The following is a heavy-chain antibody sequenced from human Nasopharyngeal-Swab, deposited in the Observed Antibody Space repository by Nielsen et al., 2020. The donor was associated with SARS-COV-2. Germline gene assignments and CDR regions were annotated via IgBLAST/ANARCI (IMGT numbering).Heavy chain of an antibody. CDR2: INPKSGGT. J-gene: IGHJ4*02. Sequence: ASVKVSCKASGYTFTNHHIHWVRQAPGQGLEWMGRINPKSGGTNYAQTFQGRVTMSRDTSINTAYMELTRLRSDDTAVYYCARSHSEVISPVLNYFDYWGPGSVVTVPS. CDR3: ARSHSEVISPVLNYFDY. D-gene: IGHD2-21*01. V-gene: IGHV1-2*06. CDR1: GYTFTNHH.